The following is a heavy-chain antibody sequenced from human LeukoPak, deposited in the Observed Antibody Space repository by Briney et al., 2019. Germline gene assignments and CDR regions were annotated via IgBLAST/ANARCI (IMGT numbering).Heavy chain of an antibody. CDR3: ARDPFCFDGRCYSAFWFDP. Sequence: SETLSLTCTVSGGSISSGGYYWSWIRQHPGEGLEWIGYIYYSGSTYYNPSLKSRVTISVDTSKNQFSLKLSSVTAADTAVYYCARDPFCFDGRCYSAFWFDPWGQGTLVTVSS. CDR2: IYYSGST. J-gene: IGHJ5*02. V-gene: IGHV4-31*03. CDR1: GGSISSGGYY. D-gene: IGHD2-15*01.